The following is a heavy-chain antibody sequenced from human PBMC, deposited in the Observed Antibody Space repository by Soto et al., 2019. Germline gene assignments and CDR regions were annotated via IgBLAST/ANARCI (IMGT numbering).Heavy chain of an antibody. CDR1: GFTFRTYT. CDR2: IRGFSPYT. CDR3: AKDGGRFLEWLLSTPPSYGMDV. J-gene: IGHJ6*02. D-gene: IGHD3-3*01. Sequence: GGSLRLSCISSGFTFRTYTMNWVRQAPGTGLEWVSGIRGFSPYTFYADSVKGRFTISRDNSKNTLYLQMNSLRAEDTAVYYCAKDGGRFLEWLLSTPPSYGMDVWGQGTTVTVSS. V-gene: IGHV3-23*01.